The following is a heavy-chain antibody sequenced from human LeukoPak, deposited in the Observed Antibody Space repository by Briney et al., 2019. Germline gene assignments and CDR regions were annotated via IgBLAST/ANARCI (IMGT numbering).Heavy chain of an antibody. Sequence: SETLSLTCTVSGASISSGGYYWNWIRQQPGKGLEWIGYIYYSGSTYYNPSLKSRVTISVDTSKNQFSPKLSSVTAADTAVYYCAGRDRDGYSDFDYWGQGTLVTVSS. J-gene: IGHJ4*02. CDR1: GASISSGGYY. CDR2: IYYSGST. D-gene: IGHD5-24*01. V-gene: IGHV4-31*03. CDR3: AGRDRDGYSDFDY.